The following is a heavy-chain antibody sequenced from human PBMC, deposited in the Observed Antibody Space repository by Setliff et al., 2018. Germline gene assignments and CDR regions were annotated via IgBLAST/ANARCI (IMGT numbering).Heavy chain of an antibody. D-gene: IGHD6-13*01. CDR3: ARGYSSSWQSRMGFDP. CDR2: ISAYNGNT. CDR1: GYTFTSYG. V-gene: IGHV1-18*01. Sequence: ASVKVSCKASGYTFTSYGISWVRQAPGQGLEWMGWISAYNGNTNYAQKLQGRVTMTTDTSTSTAYMALRSLRSDDTAVYYCARGYSSSWQSRMGFDPWGQGTLVTVSS. J-gene: IGHJ5*02.